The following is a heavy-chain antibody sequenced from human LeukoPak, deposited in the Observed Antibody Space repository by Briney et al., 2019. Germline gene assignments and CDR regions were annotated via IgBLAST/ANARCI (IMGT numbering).Heavy chain of an antibody. CDR1: GGTFSSYA. V-gene: IGHV1-69*13. J-gene: IGHJ5*02. D-gene: IGHD6-19*01. CDR2: IIPIFGTA. CDR3: ARVTAVAGTGWFDP. Sequence: ASVKVSCKASGGTFSSYAISWVRQAPGQGLEWMGGIIPIFGTANYAQKFQGRVTITADESTSTAYMELSSLRSEDTAVYYCARVTAVAGTGWFDPWGQGTLVTVSS.